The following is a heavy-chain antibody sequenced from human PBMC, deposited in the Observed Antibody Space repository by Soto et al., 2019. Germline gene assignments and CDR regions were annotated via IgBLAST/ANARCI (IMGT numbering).Heavy chain of an antibody. CDR2: IYYSGST. CDR3: ARQTYYYDSSGYYYDYNWFDP. J-gene: IGHJ5*02. Sequence: SETLSLTCTVSGCSISSSSYYWGWIRQPPGKGLEWIGSIYYSGSTYYNPSLKSRVTISVDTSKNQFSLKLSSVTAADTAVYYCARQTYYYDSSGYYYDYNWFDPWGQGTLVTVSS. CDR1: GCSISSSSYY. V-gene: IGHV4-39*01. D-gene: IGHD3-22*01.